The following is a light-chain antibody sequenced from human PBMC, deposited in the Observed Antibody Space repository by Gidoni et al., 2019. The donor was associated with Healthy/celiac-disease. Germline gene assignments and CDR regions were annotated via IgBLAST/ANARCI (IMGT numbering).Light chain of an antibody. J-gene: IGLJ1*01. CDR1: SSNLGAGYD. CDR2: GNS. CDR3: QSYDSSLSVLYV. Sequence: QSVLTQPPPVSGPPGPTVTISCTGSSSNLGAGYDVHWYQQLPGTAPKLLIYGNSNRPSGVPDRFSGSKSGTSASLAITGLQAEDEADYYCQSYDSSLSVLYVFGTGTKVTVL. V-gene: IGLV1-40*01.